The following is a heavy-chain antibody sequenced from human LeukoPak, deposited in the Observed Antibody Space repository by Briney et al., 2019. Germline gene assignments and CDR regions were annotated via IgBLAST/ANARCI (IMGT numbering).Heavy chain of an antibody. CDR2: ISSSSSTT. CDR3: PRDGRRRLYGVDV. J-gene: IGHJ6*02. V-gene: IGHV3-48*02. Sequence: GGSLRLSCAASGFNFGSYSMNWVRQAPGKGLEWVSYISSSSSTTYYADSLKGRFTISRDNAKNSLYLQMNSLRDEDTAVYYCPRDGRRRLYGVDVWGQGTTVTVSS. CDR1: GFNFGSYS. D-gene: IGHD6-25*01.